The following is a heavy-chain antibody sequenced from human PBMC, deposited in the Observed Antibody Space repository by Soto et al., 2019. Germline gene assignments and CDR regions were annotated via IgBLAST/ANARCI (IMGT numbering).Heavy chain of an antibody. CDR3: ARHTAGSLAHFGMEV. D-gene: IGHD3-10*01. Sequence: QVQLQESGPGLVKPSETLSLPCTVSGGSISSSYYYWGWIRQPPGKGLEWIGSIYYSGSTYYNPSLKSRVTMSVDTSKNPFSLNLNSVTAADTAVYYCARHTAGSLAHFGMEVWGQGTTVTVSS. CDR2: IYYSGST. J-gene: IGHJ6*02. CDR1: GGSISSSYYY. V-gene: IGHV4-39*01.